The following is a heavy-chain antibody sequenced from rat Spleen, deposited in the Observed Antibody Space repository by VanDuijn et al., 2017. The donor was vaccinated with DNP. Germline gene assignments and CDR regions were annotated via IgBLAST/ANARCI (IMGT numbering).Heavy chain of an antibody. J-gene: IGHJ2*01. CDR1: GXXXSNXX. CDR2: IRHGGSNI. V-gene: IGHV5S11*01. Sequence: EVHLVESGGGXXXPGXXMKLSXXXSGXXXSNXXXAXXXQAPRKGLGGFAAIRHGGSNIYYRDSGKGRFTISRDNAKSTLYLQMDSLRSEETATYYCAKAGGYSPWYFDYWGHGVMVTVSS. CDR3: AKAGGYSPWYFDY. D-gene: IGHD1-11*01.